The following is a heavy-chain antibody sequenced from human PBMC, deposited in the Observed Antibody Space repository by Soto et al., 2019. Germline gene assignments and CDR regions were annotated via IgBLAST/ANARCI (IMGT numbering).Heavy chain of an antibody. CDR1: GFTFSSYG. D-gene: IGHD3-10*01. V-gene: IGHV3-30*18. CDR2: ISYDGSNK. CDR3: AKEISTVVRGANYYYYGMDV. J-gene: IGHJ6*02. Sequence: QVQLVESGGGVVQPGRSLRLSCAASGFTFSSYGMHWVRQAPGKGLEWVAVISYDGSNKYYADSVKGRFTISRDNSKSTLYLQMNSLRAEDTAVYYCAKEISTVVRGANYYYYGMDVWGQGTTVTVSS.